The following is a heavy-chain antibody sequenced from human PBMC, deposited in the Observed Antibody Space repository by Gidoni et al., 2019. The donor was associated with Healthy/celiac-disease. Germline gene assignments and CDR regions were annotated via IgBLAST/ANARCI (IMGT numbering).Heavy chain of an antibody. V-gene: IGHV3-66*02. D-gene: IGHD4-17*01. J-gene: IGHJ6*02. CDR2: SCSGGST. CDR3: ARDLRDYGDYYYYYGMDV. CDR1: GFPVSSHY. Sequence: EVQLVESGGGLVQPGGSLRLSCDASGFPVSSHYMSWVRQAPGKGLEWVSVSCSGGSTYYADSVKGRFTISRDNSKNTLYLQMNSLRAEDTAVYYCARDLRDYGDYYYYYGMDVWGQGTTVTVSS.